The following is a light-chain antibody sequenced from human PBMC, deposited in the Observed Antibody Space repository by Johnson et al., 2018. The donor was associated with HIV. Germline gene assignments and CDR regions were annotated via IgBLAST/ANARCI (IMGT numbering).Light chain of an antibody. CDR3: GTWDSSLRGYV. V-gene: IGLV1-51*02. Sequence: QSVLTQPPSVSAAPGQKVTISCSGSSSNIGNNYVSWYQQLPGTAPKLLIYENNKRPSGIPDRFPGSKSGPSATLGITGLQPGDEADYYCGTWDSSLRGYVFGSGTKVTVL. CDR2: ENN. J-gene: IGLJ1*01. CDR1: SSNIGNNY.